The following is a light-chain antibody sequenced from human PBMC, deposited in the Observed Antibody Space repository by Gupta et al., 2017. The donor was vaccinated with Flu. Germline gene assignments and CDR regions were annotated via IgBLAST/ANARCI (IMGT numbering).Light chain of an antibody. CDR2: GAS. Sequence: EIVLTQSPGILSLSPGERATVSCRASRSVDKNYLAWFQQKPDQAPRLLIYGASRRAPGIPDRINGSGSGTDFTLTISILDPEDSAVYHCQQDDVGYLTFGGGTKVEIK. CDR1: RSVDKNY. J-gene: IGKJ4*01. CDR3: QQDDVGYLT. V-gene: IGKV3-20*01.